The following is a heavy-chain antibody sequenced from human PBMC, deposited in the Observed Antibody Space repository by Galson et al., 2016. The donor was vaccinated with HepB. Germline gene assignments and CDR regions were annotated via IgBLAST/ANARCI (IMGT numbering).Heavy chain of an antibody. CDR2: IWYDGSNK. D-gene: IGHD3-16*01. Sequence: SLRLSCAASGLIFSNYGMHWVRQAPGKGLEWVAVIWYDGSNKYYADSVKGRFTISRDNSKNTLYLQMNRLRAKDTAVYYCPRARPSWARNSMDVWGQGTTVTFSS. CDR3: PRARPSWARNSMDV. V-gene: IGHV3-33*01. J-gene: IGHJ6*02. CDR1: GLIFSNYG.